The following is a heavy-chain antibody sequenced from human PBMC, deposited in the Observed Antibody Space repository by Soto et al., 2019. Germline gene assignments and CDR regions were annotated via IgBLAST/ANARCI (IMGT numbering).Heavy chain of an antibody. J-gene: IGHJ6*01. Sequence: PGGSLRLSCAASGFTFSSYGMHWVRQAPGKGLEWVAVISYDGSNKYYADSVKGRFTISRDNSKNTLYLQMNSLRAEDTAVYYCAKDTIVPAFILKSYSSCGMDV. V-gene: IGHV3-30*18. D-gene: IGHD2-2*01. CDR3: AKDTIVPAFILKSYSSCGMDV. CDR1: GFTFSSYG. CDR2: ISYDGSNK.